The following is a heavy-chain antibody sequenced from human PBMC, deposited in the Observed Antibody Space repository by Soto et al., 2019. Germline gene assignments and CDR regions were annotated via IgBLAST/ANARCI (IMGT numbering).Heavy chain of an antibody. J-gene: IGHJ6*04. CDR1: GFTFSSYG. V-gene: IGHV3-30*18. CDR3: AKDATMVRGVMRWPASHYYFGMGV. Sequence: RLPRLSCAASGFTFSSYGMHWVRQAPGKGLEWVAVISYDGSNKYYADSVKGRFTISRDNSKNTLYLQMNSLRAEDTAVYYCAKDATMVRGVMRWPASHYYFGMGVWGEGPTVTVSS. D-gene: IGHD3-10*01. CDR2: ISYDGSNK.